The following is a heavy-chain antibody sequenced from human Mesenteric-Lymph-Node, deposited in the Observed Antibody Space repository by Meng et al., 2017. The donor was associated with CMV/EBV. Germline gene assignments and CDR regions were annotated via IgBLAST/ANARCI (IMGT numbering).Heavy chain of an antibody. Sequence: ASVKVSCKASGHTFTGYYMHWVRQAPGQGLEWMGWINPNSGGTNYAQNFQGRVTLTRDTSINTADMELTRLRSDDTALYYCARSLNYGMDVWGQGTTVTVSS. D-gene: IGHD5/OR15-5a*01. CDR3: ARSLNYGMDV. J-gene: IGHJ6*02. V-gene: IGHV1-2*02. CDR2: INPNSGGT. CDR1: GHTFTGYY.